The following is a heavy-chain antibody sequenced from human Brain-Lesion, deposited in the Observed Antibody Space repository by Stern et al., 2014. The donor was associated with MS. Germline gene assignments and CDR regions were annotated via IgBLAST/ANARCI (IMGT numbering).Heavy chain of an antibody. Sequence: VQLLESGAEVKKPGASVKVSCKTSGYIFTGYYIHWVRQAPGQGLEWMAWINPNTGGPKYAQKFQGRVTMSRDTSISTACVELSSLTSDDTAVYYCARDQRGITIFGVVTDYYYLGMDVWGQGTTVTVSS. CDR3: ARDQRGITIFGVVTDYYYLGMDV. V-gene: IGHV1-2*02. J-gene: IGHJ6*02. CDR2: INPNTGGP. D-gene: IGHD3-3*01. CDR1: GYIFTGYY.